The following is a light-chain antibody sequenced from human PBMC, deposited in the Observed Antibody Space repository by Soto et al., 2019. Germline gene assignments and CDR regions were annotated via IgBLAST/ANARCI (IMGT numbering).Light chain of an antibody. CDR3: AAWDVSFYASV. J-gene: IGLJ1*01. CDR2: GSD. CDR1: SSNIGSKT. Sequence: QSVLTQAPQASGTRGQMVTISCSGSSSNIGSKTVNWYQQLPGTAPKLLIYGSDQRPSGVPDRCSGYKSGTSASLAISGLQSEDYVDCYCAAWDVSFYASVLGTGPKAT. V-gene: IGLV1-44*01.